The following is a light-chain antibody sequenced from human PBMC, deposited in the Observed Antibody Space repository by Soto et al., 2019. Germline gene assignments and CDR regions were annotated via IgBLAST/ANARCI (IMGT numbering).Light chain of an antibody. CDR1: QSISVTY. CDR3: QQRSNWPPLT. CDR2: DAS. J-gene: IGKJ4*01. Sequence: EIVLTQSPGTLSLSPGERATLSCRASQSISVTYLAWYQQKPGQAPRLLIYDASNRATGIPARFSGSGSGTDFTLTISSLEPEDFAVYYCQQRSNWPPLTFGGGTKVEI. V-gene: IGKV3-11*01.